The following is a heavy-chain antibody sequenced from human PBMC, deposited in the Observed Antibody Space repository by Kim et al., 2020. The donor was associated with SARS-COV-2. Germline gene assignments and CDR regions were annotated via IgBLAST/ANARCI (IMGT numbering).Heavy chain of an antibody. D-gene: IGHD1-7*01. J-gene: IGHJ6*02. Sequence: KGRVTISRDNAKNSLYLQRNSLRAEDTAVYYCARDNWNYVGVDYYYYGMDVWGQGTTVTVSS. V-gene: IGHV3-48*03. CDR3: ARDNWNYVGVDYYYYGMDV.